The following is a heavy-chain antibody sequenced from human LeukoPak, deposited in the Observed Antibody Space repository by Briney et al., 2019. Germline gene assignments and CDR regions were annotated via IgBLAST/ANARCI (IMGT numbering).Heavy chain of an antibody. CDR1: GGSISSYY. Sequence: SETLSLTCTVSGGSISSYYWRWIRQPPGKGLGRIVYIYYSGSTNYNPSLKSRVTISVDTSKNQFSLKLSSVAAADTAVYYCARLTVTTPKNDYYYYYGMDVWGQGTTVTVSS. V-gene: IGHV4-59*08. CDR2: IYYSGST. J-gene: IGHJ6*02. D-gene: IGHD4-17*01. CDR3: ARLTVTTPKNDYYYYYGMDV.